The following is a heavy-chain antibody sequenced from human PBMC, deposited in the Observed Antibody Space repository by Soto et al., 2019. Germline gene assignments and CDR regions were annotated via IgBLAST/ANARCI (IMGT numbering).Heavy chain of an antibody. V-gene: IGHV1-69*06. Sequence: QMQLVQSGAEVKKPGSSVKVSCKASGGTFSSHAISWVRQAPGQGLEWMGGIIIIFGTTNYAQTFQGRVTLTADNSTSTVYMELRSLRSEDSAIYYCAIDRGEMATILDPWGQGTLVTVSS. J-gene: IGHJ5*02. CDR2: IIIIFGTT. CDR3: AIDRGEMATILDP. D-gene: IGHD5-12*01. CDR1: GGTFSSHA.